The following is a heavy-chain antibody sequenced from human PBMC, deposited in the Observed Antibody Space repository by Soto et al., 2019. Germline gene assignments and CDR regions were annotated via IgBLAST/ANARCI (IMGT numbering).Heavy chain of an antibody. CDR2: IYSGGST. CDR3: ARGAGSGWYRDAFDI. D-gene: IGHD6-19*01. V-gene: IGHV3-53*01. Sequence: EVQLVESGGGLIQPGGSLRLSCAASGFTVSSNYMSWVRQAPGKGLEWVSVIYSGGSTYYADSVKGRFTISSDNSKNTLYLQMNSLRAEDTAVYYCARGAGSGWYRDAFDIWGQGTMVTVSS. J-gene: IGHJ3*02. CDR1: GFTVSSNY.